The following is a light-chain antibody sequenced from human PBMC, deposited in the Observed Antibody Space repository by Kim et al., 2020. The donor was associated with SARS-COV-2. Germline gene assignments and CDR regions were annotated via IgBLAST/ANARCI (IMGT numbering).Light chain of an antibody. CDR1: SSDVGDYPY. V-gene: IGLV2-8*01. Sequence: GQSVTISCSGISSDVGDYPYVSWYQQHPGKAPTLIIYEVRYRPSGVPDRFSGSKSGNTASLTVSGPQAEDEADYYCSSSAGSNNLVFGGGTRLTVL. CDR3: SSSAGSNNLV. CDR2: EVR. J-gene: IGLJ3*02.